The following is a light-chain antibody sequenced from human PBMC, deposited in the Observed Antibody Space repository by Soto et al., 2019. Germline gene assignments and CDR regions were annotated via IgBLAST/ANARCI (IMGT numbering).Light chain of an antibody. Sequence: EIIMTQSPATLSVSPGESATLSCRASQSIGSNLAWYQQRPGQAPRLLIYRTSTRATGISARFSGSGSETEFTLTISGLQSGDFAVYYCQNYNNWPPWTFGQGTTVEV. V-gene: IGKV3-15*01. CDR2: RTS. CDR1: QSIGSN. CDR3: QNYNNWPPWT. J-gene: IGKJ1*01.